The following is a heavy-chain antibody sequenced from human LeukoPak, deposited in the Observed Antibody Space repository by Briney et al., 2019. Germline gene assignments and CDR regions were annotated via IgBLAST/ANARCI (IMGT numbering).Heavy chain of an antibody. Sequence: SETLSLTCTASGGSISSSSYYWGWIRQPPGKGLEWIGSIYYSGSTYYNPSLKSRVTISVDTSKNQFSLKLSSVTAADTAVYYCASRLSGLRGKRFDYWGQGTLVTVSS. CDR3: ASRLSGLRGKRFDY. CDR1: GGSISSSSYY. CDR2: IYYSGST. D-gene: IGHD3-16*02. V-gene: IGHV4-39*01. J-gene: IGHJ4*02.